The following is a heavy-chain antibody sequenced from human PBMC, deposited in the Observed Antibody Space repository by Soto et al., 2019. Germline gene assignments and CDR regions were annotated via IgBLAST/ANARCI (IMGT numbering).Heavy chain of an antibody. V-gene: IGHV4-59*01. Sequence: QVQLQESGPGLVKPSETLSLTCTVSGGSISSEYWSWIRQPPGKGLEWIGYIYYSGNTNYNPSLKSRVTISVDTSKTPFSLDLSSVTAADTAMYYCARGPATAYFDAFDMWGQGTMVTVSS. CDR3: ARGPATAYFDAFDM. D-gene: IGHD1-26*01. J-gene: IGHJ3*02. CDR1: GGSISSEY. CDR2: IYYSGNT.